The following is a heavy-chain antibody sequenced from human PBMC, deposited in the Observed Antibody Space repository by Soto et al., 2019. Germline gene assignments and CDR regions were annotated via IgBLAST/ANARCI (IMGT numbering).Heavy chain of an antibody. CDR1: GDSISSDY. CDR3: TKSARGHNYAFY. CDR2: IFYSGST. D-gene: IGHD5-18*01. Sequence: SETLSLTCTVSGDSISSDYWSWIRQPPGKGLEWIGNIFYSGSTNYNPSLKSRVIISVDTSKNQFSLKLSSVTAADTAVYYCTKSARGHNYAFYWGQGTLVTVS. J-gene: IGHJ4*02. V-gene: IGHV4-59*01.